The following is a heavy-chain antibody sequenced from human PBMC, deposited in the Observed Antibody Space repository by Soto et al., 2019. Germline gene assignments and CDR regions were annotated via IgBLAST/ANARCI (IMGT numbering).Heavy chain of an antibody. V-gene: IGHV1-8*01. CDR3: ARQGHFMVRGVITKSNWFDP. D-gene: IGHD3-10*01. CDR2: MNPNSGNT. CDR1: GYTFTSYD. Sequence: ASVKVSCKASGYTFTSYDINWVRQATGQGLEWMGWMNPNSGNTGYAQKFQGRVTMTRNTSISTAYMELSSLRSEDTAVYYCARQGHFMVRGVITKSNWFDPWGQGTLVTVS. J-gene: IGHJ5*02.